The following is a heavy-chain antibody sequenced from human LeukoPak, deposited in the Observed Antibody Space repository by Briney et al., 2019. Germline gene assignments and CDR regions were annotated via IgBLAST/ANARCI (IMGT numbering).Heavy chain of an antibody. D-gene: IGHD5-18*01. CDR2: INWNGGST. Sequence: PGGSLRLSCAASGFTFDDYDMSWVRQAPGKGLEWVSGINWNGGSTGYADSVKGRFTISRDNAKNSLYLQMNSLRAEDTAFYYCARDGLVDTPMRAGYWGQGTLVTVSS. V-gene: IGHV3-20*04. J-gene: IGHJ4*02. CDR3: ARDGLVDTPMRAGY. CDR1: GFTFDDYD.